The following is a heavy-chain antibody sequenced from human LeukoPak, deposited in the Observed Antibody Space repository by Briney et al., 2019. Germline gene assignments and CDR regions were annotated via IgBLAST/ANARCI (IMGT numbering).Heavy chain of an antibody. J-gene: IGHJ4*02. CDR3: AGHYYDSSGYYGY. V-gene: IGHV1-69*04. Sequence: SVKVSCEASGGTFSSYAISWVRQAPGQGLEWMGRIIPILGIANYAQKFQGRVTITADKSTSTAYMELSSLRSEDTAVYYCAGHYYDSSGYYGYWGQGTLVTVSS. D-gene: IGHD3-22*01. CDR1: GGTFSSYA. CDR2: IIPILGIA.